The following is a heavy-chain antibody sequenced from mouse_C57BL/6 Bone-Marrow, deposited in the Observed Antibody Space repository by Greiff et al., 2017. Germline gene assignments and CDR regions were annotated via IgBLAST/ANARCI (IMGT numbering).Heavy chain of an antibody. Sequence: QVQLQQPGAELVKPGASVKLSCKASGYTFTSYWMHWVKQRPGQGLEWIGMIHPKSGSTNYNEKFKSKATLTVDKSSSTAYMQLSSLASEDSAVYYGTPANCDAWFAYWGQGTLVTVSA. J-gene: IGHJ3*01. CDR3: TPANCDAWFAY. CDR1: GYTFTSYW. CDR2: IHPKSGST. D-gene: IGHD4-1*01. V-gene: IGHV1-64*01.